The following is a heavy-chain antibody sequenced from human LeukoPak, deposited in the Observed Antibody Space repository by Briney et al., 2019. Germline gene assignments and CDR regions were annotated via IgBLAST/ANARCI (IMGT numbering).Heavy chain of an antibody. CDR3: ARGYCTSTSCYFDY. Sequence: PGGSLRLSCAASGFTFSSYWMSWVRQAPGKGLDWVANIKQDGSAKYYVDSVKGRFTISRDNAKNSLYLQMNSLRAEDTAVYYCARGYCTSTSCYFDYWGQGTLVTVSS. CDR2: IKQDGSAK. D-gene: IGHD2-2*01. J-gene: IGHJ4*02. V-gene: IGHV3-7*01. CDR1: GFTFSSYW.